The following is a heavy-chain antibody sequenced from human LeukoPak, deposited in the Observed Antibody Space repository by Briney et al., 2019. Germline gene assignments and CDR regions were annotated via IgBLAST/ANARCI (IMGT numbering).Heavy chain of an antibody. Sequence: ASVKVSCKVSGYTLTESAMQWVRQAPGKGLEWMGGIDPEDGETVYAQKFQGRVTMTEDTSTDTAYMELSRLRSVDTAVYYRATSLLLERTGGRDYWGQGTLVTVSS. CDR3: ATSLLLERTGGRDY. J-gene: IGHJ4*02. V-gene: IGHV1-24*01. CDR2: IDPEDGET. CDR1: GYTLTESA. D-gene: IGHD1-1*01.